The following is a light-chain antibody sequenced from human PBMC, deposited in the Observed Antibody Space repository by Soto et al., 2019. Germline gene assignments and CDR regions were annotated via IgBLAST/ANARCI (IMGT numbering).Light chain of an antibody. J-gene: IGLJ2*01. V-gene: IGLV1-47*01. CDR3: AAWDYSLSGVV. CDR1: SSNIGSNY. CDR2: RNN. Sequence: QSVLTQPPSASGTPGQRVTSSCSGSSSNIGSNYVYWYQQIPGTAPKLLIYRNNQRPSGVPDRFSGSKSGTSASLAISGLRSEDEADYYCAAWDYSLSGVVFGGGTKRAVL.